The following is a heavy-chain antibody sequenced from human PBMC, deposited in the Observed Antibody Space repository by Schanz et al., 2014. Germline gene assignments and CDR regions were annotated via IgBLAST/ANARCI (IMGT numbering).Heavy chain of an antibody. Sequence: VHLVESGGGLVQPGGSLRLSCVASGFTFSSYAMSWVRQAPGKGLEWVSYISSSSSYTNYADSVKGRFTISRDNAKNSLYLQMNSLRAEDTAVYYCAKEKEEMAADGSYFDYWGQGTLVTVSS. CDR1: GFTFSSYA. D-gene: IGHD6-13*01. CDR2: ISSSSSYT. CDR3: AKEKEEMAADGSYFDY. V-gene: IGHV3-48*04. J-gene: IGHJ4*02.